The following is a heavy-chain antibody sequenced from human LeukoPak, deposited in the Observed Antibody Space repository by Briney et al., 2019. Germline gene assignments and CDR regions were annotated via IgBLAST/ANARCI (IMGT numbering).Heavy chain of an antibody. D-gene: IGHD1-26*01. CDR3: ARAGLSGSYYYYYYMDV. CDR1: GYTFTSYD. Sequence: ASVKISCKASGYTFTSYDINWVRQATGQGLEWMGWMNPNSGNTGYAQKFQGRVTITRNTSISTAYMELSSLRSEDTAVYYCARAGLSGSYYYYYYMDVWGKGTTVTVSS. CDR2: MNPNSGNT. J-gene: IGHJ6*03. V-gene: IGHV1-8*03.